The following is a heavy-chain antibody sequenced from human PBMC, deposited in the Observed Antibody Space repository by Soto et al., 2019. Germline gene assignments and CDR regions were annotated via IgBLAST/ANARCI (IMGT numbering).Heavy chain of an antibody. V-gene: IGHV4-59*12. CDR2: IYYSGST. Sequence: QVQLQESGPGLVKPSETLSLTCTVSGGSISGYYWSWIRQPPGKGLEWIGYIYYSGSTNYNPSLMSRVTISVDPSKNQFSLKLSSVTAADSAVYYCARDHSFDIWGQGTMVTVSS. J-gene: IGHJ3*02. CDR1: GGSISGYY. CDR3: ARDHSFDI.